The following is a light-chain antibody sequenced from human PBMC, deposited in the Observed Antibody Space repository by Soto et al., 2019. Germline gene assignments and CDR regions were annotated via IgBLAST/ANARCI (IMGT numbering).Light chain of an antibody. Sequence: DIQMTQSPSSLSASVGDRVTITCRASQGISNYLAWYQQKPGKVPKLLIYAASTLQSGVPSRFSGSGSGTDFPLTISSLQPEDVATYYCHKYNSAPGQFTFGPGTNVDIQ. CDR2: AAS. CDR1: QGISNY. V-gene: IGKV1-27*01. CDR3: HKYNSAPGQFT. J-gene: IGKJ3*01.